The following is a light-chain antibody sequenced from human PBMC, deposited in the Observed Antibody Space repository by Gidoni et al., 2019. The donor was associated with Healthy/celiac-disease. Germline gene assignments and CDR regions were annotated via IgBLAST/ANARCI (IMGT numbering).Light chain of an antibody. V-gene: IGKV3-20*01. J-gene: IGKJ2*01. CDR1: QSVSSSY. CDR3: QKYGSSSYT. Sequence: EIVLTQSPGTLSLSPGERATLSCRASQSVSSSYLAWYQQKPGQAPRLLIYGASSRATGIPDRFSGSGSGTDFTLTIRRMEPEDFAVYYCQKYGSSSYTFXQXTKLEIK. CDR2: GAS.